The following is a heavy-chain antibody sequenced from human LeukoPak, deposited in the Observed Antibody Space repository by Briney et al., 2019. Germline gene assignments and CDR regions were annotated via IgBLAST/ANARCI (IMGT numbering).Heavy chain of an antibody. CDR3: ARVRGPSSGWYFDY. Sequence: GGSLRLSCAASGFTFSSYSMNWVRQAPGKGLEWVSSISSSSSYIYYADSVKGRFTISRDSAKNSLYLRMNSLRAEDTAVYYCARVRGPSSGWYFDYWGQGTLDTVSS. CDR2: ISSSSSYI. CDR1: GFTFSSYS. D-gene: IGHD6-19*01. J-gene: IGHJ4*02. V-gene: IGHV3-21*01.